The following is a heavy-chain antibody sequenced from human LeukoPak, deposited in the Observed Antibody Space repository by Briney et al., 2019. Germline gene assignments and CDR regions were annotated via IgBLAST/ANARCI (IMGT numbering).Heavy chain of an antibody. CDR3: ARHDDFLSPYDY. D-gene: IGHD3-3*01. Sequence: PSGTLSLTCAVSGGSINSDYWWTWVRQSPGKGLEWIGEISHTGSVNYNLSLESRVTISTDKSKNQFSLMLRSVAAADTAVYYCARHDDFLSPYDYWGQGVLDTVSS. J-gene: IGHJ4*02. V-gene: IGHV4-4*02. CDR1: GGSINSDYW. CDR2: ISHTGSV.